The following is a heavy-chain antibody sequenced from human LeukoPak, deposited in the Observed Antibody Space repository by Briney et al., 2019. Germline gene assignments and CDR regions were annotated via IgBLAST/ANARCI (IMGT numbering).Heavy chain of an antibody. Sequence: GESLKISCKASGYTLTGYYMHWARQAPGQGLEWMGRIIPNSGGTNSGQKFQGRLTMTRDTSISTAYMELSRLSSDVTAVYYCARGDYDTSGYKFDYWGQGTLVTVSS. CDR3: ARGDYDTSGYKFDY. V-gene: IGHV1-2*06. D-gene: IGHD3-22*01. J-gene: IGHJ4*02. CDR1: GYTLTGYY. CDR2: IIPNSGGT.